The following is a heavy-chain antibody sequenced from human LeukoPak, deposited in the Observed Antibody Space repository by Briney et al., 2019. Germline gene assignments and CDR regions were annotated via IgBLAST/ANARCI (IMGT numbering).Heavy chain of an antibody. J-gene: IGHJ4*02. Sequence: GGSLRLSCAASGFTVSGSYMSWVRQAPEKGLEWVGRIKSKTDGGTTDYAAPVKGRFTIPRDDSKNTLYLQMNSLKTEDTAVYYCTTVRYSSGWFVWGQGTLVTVSS. CDR2: IKSKTDGGTT. CDR1: GFTVSGSY. D-gene: IGHD6-19*01. CDR3: TTVRYSSGWFV. V-gene: IGHV3-15*01.